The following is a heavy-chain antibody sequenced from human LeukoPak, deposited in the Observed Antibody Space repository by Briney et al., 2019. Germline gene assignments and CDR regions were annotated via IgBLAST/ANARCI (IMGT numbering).Heavy chain of an antibody. J-gene: IGHJ4*02. Sequence: SETLSLTCTVSGGSVTSGGHYWSWIRQYPGRGLDWLGNIYHSGSTYYNPSLKSRVTISVDTSTNQFSLKLSSVSATDTAVYYCARYSPSSGDFFDYWGQGTLVTVSS. CDR1: GGSVTSGGHY. D-gene: IGHD2-15*01. CDR3: ARYSPSSGDFFDY. V-gene: IGHV4-31*03. CDR2: IYHSGST.